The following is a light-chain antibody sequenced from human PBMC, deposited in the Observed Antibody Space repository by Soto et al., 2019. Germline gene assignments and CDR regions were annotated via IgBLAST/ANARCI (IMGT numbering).Light chain of an antibody. J-gene: IGKJ2*01. CDR3: QQYHNWPPQYT. CDR2: GAS. V-gene: IGKV3-15*01. CDR1: QIFART. Sequence: EIVMTQSPASLSVSQGDEATSPSRAGQIFARTVAWYRQKPGQGPRLLIHGASTRAVGVPARFSGSGSGTDFTLTISSLQSEDFAVYYCQQYHNWPPQYTFGQGTKLQIK.